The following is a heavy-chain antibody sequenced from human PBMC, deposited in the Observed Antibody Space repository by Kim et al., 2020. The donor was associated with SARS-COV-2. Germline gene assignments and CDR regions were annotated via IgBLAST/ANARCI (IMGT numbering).Heavy chain of an antibody. J-gene: IGHJ4*02. CDR2: ISWNSGSI. V-gene: IGHV3-9*01. CDR1: GFTFDDYA. D-gene: IGHD6-19*01. CDR3: AKDMGYSSGNFDY. Sequence: GGSLRLSCAASGFTFDDYAMHWVRQAPGKGLEWVSGISWNSGSIGYADSVKGRFTISRDNAKNSLYLQMNSLRAEDTALYYCAKDMGYSSGNFDYWGQGT.